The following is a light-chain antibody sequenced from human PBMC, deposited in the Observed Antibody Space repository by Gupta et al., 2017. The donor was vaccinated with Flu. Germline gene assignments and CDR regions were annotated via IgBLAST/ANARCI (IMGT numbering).Light chain of an antibody. Sequence: QSALTQPACVSGSPGQSITISCTGTSSDVGGYNYVSWFQQYPGKAPKLMIYQVSNRPSGVSNRFSGSKSGDTASLTISGLQAEDEADYYCSSFTSSNTWEFGGGTKLTVL. CDR1: SSDVGGYNY. CDR2: QVS. CDR3: SSFTSSNTWE. J-gene: IGLJ3*02. V-gene: IGLV2-14*01.